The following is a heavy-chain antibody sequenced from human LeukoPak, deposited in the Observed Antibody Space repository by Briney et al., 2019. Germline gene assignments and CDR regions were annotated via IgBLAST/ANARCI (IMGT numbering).Heavy chain of an antibody. CDR3: TAYDPSDYYGMDV. V-gene: IGHV3-21*03. CDR2: ISSSSSYI. D-gene: IGHD5-12*01. CDR1: GFTFSSYS. Sequence: PGGSLRLSCAASGFTFSSYSMNWVRQAPGKGLEWVSSISSSSSYIYYADSVKGRFTISRDNAKNSLYLQMNSLKTEDTAVYYCTAYDPSDYYGMDVWGQGTTVTIS. J-gene: IGHJ6*02.